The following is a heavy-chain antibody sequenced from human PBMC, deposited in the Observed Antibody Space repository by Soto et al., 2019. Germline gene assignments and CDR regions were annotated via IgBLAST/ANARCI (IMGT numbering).Heavy chain of an antibody. CDR2: INHSGST. V-gene: IGHV4-34*01. CDR3: ARGLRQQLVRRPRAAPYYFDY. J-gene: IGHJ4*02. CDR1: GGSFSGYY. D-gene: IGHD6-13*01. Sequence: SETLSLTCAVYGGSFSGYYWSWIRQPPGKGLEWIGEINHSGSTNYNPSLKSRVTISVDTSKNQFSLKLSSVTAADTAVYYCARGLRQQLVRRPRAAPYYFDYWGQGTLVTVSS.